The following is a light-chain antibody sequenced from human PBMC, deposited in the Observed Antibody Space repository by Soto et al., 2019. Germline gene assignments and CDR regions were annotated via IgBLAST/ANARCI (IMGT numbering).Light chain of an antibody. CDR2: GAS. CDR1: QSVSSY. CDR3: QHRADWPRGS. Sequence: EIVMTQSPATLSVSPGERATLSCRASQSVSSYLAWYRQKPGQAPRLLIYGASSRGTGIPARFSGSGSGTEFTLTISSLQSEDFAVYYCQHRADWPRGSFGQGTKLEIK. V-gene: IGKV3-15*01. J-gene: IGKJ2*01.